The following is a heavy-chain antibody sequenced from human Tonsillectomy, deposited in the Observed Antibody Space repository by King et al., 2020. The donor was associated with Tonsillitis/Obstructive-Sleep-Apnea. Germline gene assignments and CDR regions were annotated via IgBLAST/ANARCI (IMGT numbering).Heavy chain of an antibody. D-gene: IGHD3-3*01. CDR3: ARATYYDFWSGYVNYMDV. V-gene: IGHV3-53*01. CDR2: IYIGGST. Sequence: VQLVESGGGLLQPGGSLRLSCAASGFTGSSNYMSWVRQAPGKGLEWSSVIYIGGSTYYADSVKGRFTISRDNSKNTLDLQMNSLRAEDTAVYYCARATYYDFWSGYVNYMDVWGKGTMVTVSS. CDR1: GFTGSSNY. J-gene: IGHJ6*03.